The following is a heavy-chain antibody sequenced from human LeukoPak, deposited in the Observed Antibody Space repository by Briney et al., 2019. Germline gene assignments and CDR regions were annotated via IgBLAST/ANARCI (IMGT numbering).Heavy chain of an antibody. CDR1: GYTFTSYY. CDR3: ARDSSSWGNYGMAV. V-gene: IGHV1-46*01. Sequence: ASVKVSCKASGYTFTSYYMHWVRQAPGQGLEWMGIINPSGGSTSYAQKFQGRVTMTRDTSISTAYMELSRLRSDDTAVYYCARDSSSWGNYGMAVWGQGTTVTVSS. J-gene: IGHJ6*02. D-gene: IGHD6-13*01. CDR2: INPSGGST.